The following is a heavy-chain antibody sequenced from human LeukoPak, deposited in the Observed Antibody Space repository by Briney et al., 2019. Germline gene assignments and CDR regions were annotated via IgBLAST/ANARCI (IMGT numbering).Heavy chain of an antibody. CDR2: IVVCSGNT. CDR1: GFTFTSSA. D-gene: IGHD3-22*01. J-gene: IGHJ6*02. CDR3: AAAGPPYYYDSSGYYYYYGMDV. Sequence: SVKVSCKASGFTFTSSAMQWVRQARGQRREWIGWIVVCSGNTNYAQKFQERVTITRDRSTSTAYMELSSLRSEDTAVYYCAAAGPPYYYDSSGYYYYYGMDVWGQGTTVTVSS. V-gene: IGHV1-58*02.